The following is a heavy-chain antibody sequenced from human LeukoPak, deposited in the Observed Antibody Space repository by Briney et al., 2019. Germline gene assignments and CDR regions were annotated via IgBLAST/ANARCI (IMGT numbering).Heavy chain of an antibody. J-gene: IGHJ5*02. Sequence: PSETLSLTCAVYGGSFSDYYWSWIRQPPGKGLEWIGKINHSGSTNYNPSLKSPVTISVDTSKNQFSLKLSSVTAADTAVYYCARYYSLWFGEENWFDPWGQGTLVTVSS. CDR3: ARYYSLWFGEENWFDP. V-gene: IGHV4-34*01. CDR1: GGSFSDYY. D-gene: IGHD3-10*01. CDR2: INHSGST.